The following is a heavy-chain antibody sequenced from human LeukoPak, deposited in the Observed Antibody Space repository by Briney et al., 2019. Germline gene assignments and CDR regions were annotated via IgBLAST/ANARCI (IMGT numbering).Heavy chain of an antibody. Sequence: SETLSPPCAVYGGSFRPYSWAWVRQPPRKGLEWVGEINHSGTTNYNPSLKSRVTMSVDTSKNQFSLEVRSVTAADTALYYCARPRIAAAGTEYYWWGQGTLVTVSS. CDR1: GGSFRPYS. CDR2: INHSGTT. J-gene: IGHJ4*02. D-gene: IGHD6-13*01. CDR3: ARPRIAAAGTEYYW. V-gene: IGHV4-34*01.